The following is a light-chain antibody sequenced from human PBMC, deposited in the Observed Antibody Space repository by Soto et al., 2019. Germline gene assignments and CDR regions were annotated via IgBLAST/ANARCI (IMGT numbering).Light chain of an antibody. J-gene: IGKJ3*01. CDR2: AAS. CDR3: QQTYSTPRIA. V-gene: IGKV1-39*01. CDR1: QSITNY. Sequence: DIHMTQSPSSLSASVGDRVTITCRASQSITNYLNWYQQKPGKAPELLIFAASSLQSGVPSRFSGSGSGTDFTLTISSLQPEDFATYYCQQTYSTPRIAFGPGTKVDLK.